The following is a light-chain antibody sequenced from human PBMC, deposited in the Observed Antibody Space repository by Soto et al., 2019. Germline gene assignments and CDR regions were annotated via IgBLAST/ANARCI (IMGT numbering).Light chain of an antibody. V-gene: IGKV1-33*01. CDR3: QQYDNLPLT. J-gene: IGKJ4*01. CDR1: QDISNY. Sequence: DLPMTQPPSSLSASVGDRVTITCQASQDISNYLNWYQQKPGKAPKLLIYDASNLETGVPSRFSGSGSGTDFTFTISSLQPEDIATYYCQQYDNLPLTFGGGTKVEIK. CDR2: DAS.